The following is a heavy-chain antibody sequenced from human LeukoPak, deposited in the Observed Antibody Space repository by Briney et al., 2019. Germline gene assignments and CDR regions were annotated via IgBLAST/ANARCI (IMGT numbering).Heavy chain of an antibody. V-gene: IGHV4-39*01. J-gene: IGHJ5*02. Sequence: SETLSLTCIVSGGSISSTSYWGWIRQPPGKGLDWIGTILYSGSTFYNPSLKSRVTISVDTSKNQFSLKLNSVTAADTAVYYCARQEVGAGYCSSTSCAEPHWFDPWGQGTLVTVSS. CDR1: GGSISSTSY. CDR2: ILYSGST. CDR3: ARQEVGAGYCSSTSCAEPHWFDP. D-gene: IGHD2-2*01.